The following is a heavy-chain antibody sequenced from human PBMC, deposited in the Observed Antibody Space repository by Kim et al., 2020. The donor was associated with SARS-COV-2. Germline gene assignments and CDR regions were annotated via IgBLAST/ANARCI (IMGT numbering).Heavy chain of an antibody. CDR3: ARERSGCSGGSCYRYYFDY. J-gene: IGHJ4*02. Sequence: GRVTITADKSTSTAYMELSSLRAEDTAVYYCARERSGCSGGSCYRYYFDYWGQGTLVTVSS. V-gene: IGHV1-69*04. D-gene: IGHD2-15*01.